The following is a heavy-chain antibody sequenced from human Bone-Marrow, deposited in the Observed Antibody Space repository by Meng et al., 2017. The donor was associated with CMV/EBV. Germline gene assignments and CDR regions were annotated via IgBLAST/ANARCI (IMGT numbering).Heavy chain of an antibody. CDR1: GGTFSSYA. D-gene: IGHD6-6*01. V-gene: IGHV1-69*05. J-gene: IGHJ6*02. CDR3: ARDYSSSSAYYGMDV. CDR2: IIPIFGTA. Sequence: SVKVSCKASGGTFSSYAISWVRQAPGQGLEWVGGIIPIFGTANYAQKFQGRVTITTDESTSTAYMELSSLRSEDTAVYYCARDYSSSSAYYGMDVWGQGTTVTVSS.